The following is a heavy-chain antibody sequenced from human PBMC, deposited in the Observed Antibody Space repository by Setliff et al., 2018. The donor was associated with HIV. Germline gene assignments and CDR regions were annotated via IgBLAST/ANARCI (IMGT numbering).Heavy chain of an antibody. CDR3: ARDRGGAAAGGYYYMDV. V-gene: IGHV4-61*09. D-gene: IGHD6-13*01. CDR2: TYPSGST. Sequence: SETLSLTCSLSGGSITSNSYYWSWIRQPAGNGLEWIGHTYPSGSTNYNPSLKSRVTISVDTSKNQFSLNLGSVTAADTAVYYCARDRGGAAAGGYYYMDVWGKGTTVTVSS. CDR1: GGSITSNSYY. J-gene: IGHJ6*03.